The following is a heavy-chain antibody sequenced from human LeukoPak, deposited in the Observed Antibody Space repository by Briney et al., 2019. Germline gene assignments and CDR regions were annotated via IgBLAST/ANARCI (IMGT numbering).Heavy chain of an antibody. Sequence: GGSLRLSCAASGFTFDDYAMHWVRQAPGKGLEWVSGISWNSGSIGYADSVKGRFTISRDNAKNSLYLQMNSLRAEDMAVYYCARMVRGVINPCDHWGQGTLVTVSS. CDR2: ISWNSGSI. CDR1: GFTFDDYA. J-gene: IGHJ4*02. CDR3: ARMVRGVINPCDH. D-gene: IGHD3-10*01. V-gene: IGHV3-9*03.